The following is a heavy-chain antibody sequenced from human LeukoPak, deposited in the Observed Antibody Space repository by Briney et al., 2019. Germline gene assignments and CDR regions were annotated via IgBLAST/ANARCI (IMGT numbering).Heavy chain of an antibody. Sequence: GGSLRLPCAASGFTFSSYDMHWVRQATGKGLEWVSAIGTAGDTYYLGSVKGRFTISRVNARNSLYLQMNSLRAGDTAVYYCARGDIAVGGVDYWGQGTLVTVSS. V-gene: IGHV3-13*01. CDR3: ARGDIAVGGVDY. J-gene: IGHJ4*02. D-gene: IGHD6-19*01. CDR1: GFTFSSYD. CDR2: IGTAGDT.